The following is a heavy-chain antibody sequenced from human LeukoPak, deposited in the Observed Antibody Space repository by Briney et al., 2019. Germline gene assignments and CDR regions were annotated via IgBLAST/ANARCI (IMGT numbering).Heavy chain of an antibody. Sequence: SVKVSCTTSGYTFTTYAIHWVRQAPGQGLEWMGGIIPIFGTANYAQKFQGRVTITADESTSTAYMELSSLRSEDTAVYYCARARGYSYGLFDYWGQGTLVTVSS. V-gene: IGHV1-69*13. CDR1: GYTFTTYA. J-gene: IGHJ4*02. D-gene: IGHD5-18*01. CDR3: ARARGYSYGLFDY. CDR2: IIPIFGTA.